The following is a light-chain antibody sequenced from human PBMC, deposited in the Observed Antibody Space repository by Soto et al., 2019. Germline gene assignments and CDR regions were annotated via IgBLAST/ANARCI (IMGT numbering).Light chain of an antibody. V-gene: IGLV2-8*01. CDR3: SSYAGSNNWRVV. J-gene: IGLJ2*01. Sequence: QSALTQPPSASGSPGQSVTISCTGTSSDVGGYNYVSWYQQHPGKAPKLMIYEVSKRPSGVADRFSGSKSGNTASLTVSGLQPEDEADYYCSSYAGSNNWRVVFGGGTKLTVL. CDR1: SSDVGGYNY. CDR2: EVS.